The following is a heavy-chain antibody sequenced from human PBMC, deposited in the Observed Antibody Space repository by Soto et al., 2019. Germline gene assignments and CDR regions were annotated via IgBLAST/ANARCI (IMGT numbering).Heavy chain of an antibody. Sequence: GGSLRLSCAASGFTFSSYWMHWVRQVPGKGLVWVSRTNEDGTTINYADSVRGRFTISRDNAKNTLYLQMSSLRAEDTAVYYCAGDLSGGIDYWGHGNVVTVSS. V-gene: IGHV3-74*01. CDR2: TNEDGTTI. CDR3: AGDLSGGIDY. CDR1: GFTFSSYW. J-gene: IGHJ4*01. D-gene: IGHD1-20*01.